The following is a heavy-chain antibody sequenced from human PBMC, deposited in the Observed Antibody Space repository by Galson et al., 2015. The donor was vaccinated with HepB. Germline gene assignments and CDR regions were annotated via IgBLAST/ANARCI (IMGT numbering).Heavy chain of an antibody. CDR1: GFTFSSYA. D-gene: IGHD4-23*01. CDR2: ISGSGGST. CDR3: ARAPGEDGGNSGWFDP. Sequence: SLRLSCAASGFTFSSYAMSWVRQAPGKGLEWVSAISGSGGSTYYADSVKGRFTISRDNSKNTLYLQMNSLRAEDTAVYYCARAPGEDGGNSGWFDPWGQGTLVTVSS. V-gene: IGHV3-23*01. J-gene: IGHJ5*02.